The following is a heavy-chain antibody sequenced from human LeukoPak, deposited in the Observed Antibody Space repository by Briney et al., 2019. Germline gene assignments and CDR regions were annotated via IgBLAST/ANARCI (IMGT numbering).Heavy chain of an antibody. CDR3: ARVRSGYSHENYFDY. Sequence: PGGSLRLSCAACGFTFSNYEMNWVRQAPGKGLEWVSYISGSGSTIYYADSVKGRFTISRDNAKDSLYLQMNSLRAEDTAVYYCARVRSGYSHENYFDYWGQGTLVTVSS. V-gene: IGHV3-48*03. CDR2: ISGSGSTI. J-gene: IGHJ4*02. CDR1: GFTFSNYE. D-gene: IGHD5-18*01.